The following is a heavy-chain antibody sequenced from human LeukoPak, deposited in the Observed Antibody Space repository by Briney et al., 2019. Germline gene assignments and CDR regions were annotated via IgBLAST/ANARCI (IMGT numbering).Heavy chain of an antibody. J-gene: IGHJ2*01. CDR3: AKDFGYYYGSPSWYFDL. D-gene: IGHD3-10*01. CDR2: ISGGGGGT. Sequence: GGSLRLSCAASGFTFSSHAMTWVRQAPGKGLEWVSNISGGGGGTFYADSVKGRFTISRDNSKNTLYLQMSSLRAEDTAVYYCAKDFGYYYGSPSWYFDLWGRGTLVTVSS. V-gene: IGHV3-23*01. CDR1: GFTFSSHA.